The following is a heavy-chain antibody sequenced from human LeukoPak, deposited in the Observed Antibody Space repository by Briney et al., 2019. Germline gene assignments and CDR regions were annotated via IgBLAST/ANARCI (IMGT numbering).Heavy chain of an antibody. J-gene: IGHJ4*02. CDR2: IKSNTDGGTT. Sequence: GGSLRLSCAASRFTFSHAWMSWVRQAPGKGLEWVGRIKSNTDGGTTDYAAPVRGRFTISRDDSKKRLYLQMNSLTTEDTAVYYCTTGLTTVTSYWGQGTLVTVSS. V-gene: IGHV3-15*01. CDR1: RFTFSHAW. CDR3: TTGLTTVTSY. D-gene: IGHD4-17*01.